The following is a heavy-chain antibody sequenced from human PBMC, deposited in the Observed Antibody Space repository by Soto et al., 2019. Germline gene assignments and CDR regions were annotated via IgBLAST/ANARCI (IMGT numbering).Heavy chain of an antibody. CDR3: ARDVVGATTEYFQH. Sequence: EVQLVESGGGLVQPGGSLRLSCAASGFTVSSNYMSWVRQAPGKGLEWVSVIYSGGSTYYADSVKGRFTISRDNSKNTLYLQMNSLRAEDTAVYYCARDVVGATTEYFQHWGQGTLVTVSS. V-gene: IGHV3-66*01. J-gene: IGHJ1*01. D-gene: IGHD1-26*01. CDR2: IYSGGST. CDR1: GFTVSSNY.